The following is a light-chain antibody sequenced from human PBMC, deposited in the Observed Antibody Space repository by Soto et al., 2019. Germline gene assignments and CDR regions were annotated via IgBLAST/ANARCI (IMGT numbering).Light chain of an antibody. J-gene: IGKJ1*01. CDR2: KAS. CDR1: QTVCSW. Sequence: DIQITQSPSTLSGSVGDRVTISCRASQTVCSWLAWYQQKPGKAPKILIYKASTLKSGVPSRFRGSGSGTEFTLSISRLQPDDFATYYCQHYNSYSEAFGQGTKVDIK. CDR3: QHYNSYSEA. V-gene: IGKV1-5*03.